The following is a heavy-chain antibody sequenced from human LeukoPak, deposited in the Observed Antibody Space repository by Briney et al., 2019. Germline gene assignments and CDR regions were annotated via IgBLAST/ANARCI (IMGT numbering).Heavy chain of an antibody. D-gene: IGHD3-3*01. CDR2: IYPGDSDT. CDR3: ARKDYDFWSGSYAFDI. Sequence: GESLKISCKGSGYRFTSYWIGWVRQMPGKGLEWMGIIYPGDSDTRYSPSFQGQVTISADKSISTAYLQWSSLKASDTAMYYCARKDYDFWSGSYAFDIWGQGTMVTVSS. CDR1: GYRFTSYW. J-gene: IGHJ3*02. V-gene: IGHV5-51*01.